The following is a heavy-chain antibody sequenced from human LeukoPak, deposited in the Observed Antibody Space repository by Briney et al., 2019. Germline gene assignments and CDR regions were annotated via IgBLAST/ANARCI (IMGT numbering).Heavy chain of an antibody. J-gene: IGHJ6*03. D-gene: IGHD4-23*01. CDR1: GGSISRSGYY. CDR3: ARRTVVYYYYYMDV. Sequence: SETLSLTCTVSGGSISRSGYYWSWIRQPPGKGLEWIGEINHSGSTNYNPSLKSRVTISVDTSKNQFSLKVSSVTAADTAVYYCARRTVVYYYYYMDVWGKGTTVTISS. V-gene: IGHV4-39*07. CDR2: INHSGST.